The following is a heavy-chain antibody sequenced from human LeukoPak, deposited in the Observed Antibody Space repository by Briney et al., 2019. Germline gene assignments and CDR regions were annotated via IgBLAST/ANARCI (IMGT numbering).Heavy chain of an antibody. D-gene: IGHD6-19*01. J-gene: IGHJ4*02. CDR3: ARESIAVAGAPFDY. V-gene: IGHV3-7*01. CDR2: IKQDGSEK. Sequence: GGSLRLSCAASGFTFSDYYMSWVRQAPGKGLEWVANIKQDGSEKYYVDSVKGRFTISRDNAKNSLYLQMNSLRAEDTAVHYCARESIAVAGAPFDYWGQGTLVTVSS. CDR1: GFTFSDYY.